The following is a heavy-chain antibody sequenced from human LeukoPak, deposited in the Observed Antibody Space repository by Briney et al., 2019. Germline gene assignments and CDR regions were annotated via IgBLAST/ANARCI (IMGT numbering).Heavy chain of an antibody. J-gene: IGHJ3*02. D-gene: IGHD3-9*01. CDR1: GFMFSSYW. CDR2: ISSSSSYI. Sequence: GGSLRLSCAASGFMFSSYWMSWVRQAPGKGLEWVSSISSSSSYIYYADSVKGRFTISRDNSKNTLYLQMNSLRAEDTAVYYCAKVGGRYFDWLLRAHDAFDIWGQGTMVTVSS. V-gene: IGHV3-21*04. CDR3: AKVGGRYFDWLLRAHDAFDI.